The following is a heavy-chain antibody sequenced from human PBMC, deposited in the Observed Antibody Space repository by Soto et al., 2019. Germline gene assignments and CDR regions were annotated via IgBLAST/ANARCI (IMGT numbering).Heavy chain of an antibody. V-gene: IGHV1-18*01. CDR1: GYTFTSYG. CDR2: ISAYNGNT. J-gene: IGHJ4*02. D-gene: IGHD3-3*01. Sequence: ASVKVYCKASGYTFTSYGISWVRQAPGQGLEWMGWISAYNGNTNYAQKLQGRVTMTTDTSTSTAYMELRSLRSDDTAVYYCARDHSIHYDFWSGYYTDLDYWGQGTLVTVSS. CDR3: ARDHSIHYDFWSGYYTDLDY.